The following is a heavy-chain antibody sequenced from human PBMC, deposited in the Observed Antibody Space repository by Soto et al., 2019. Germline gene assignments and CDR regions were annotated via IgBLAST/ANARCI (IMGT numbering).Heavy chain of an antibody. J-gene: IGHJ4*02. CDR1: GFTFSSYA. V-gene: IGHV3-23*01. CDR2: ISGSGGST. CDR3: AKVGIVIMVYAIRYFDY. Sequence: GGSLRLSCAASGFTFSSYAMSWVRQAPGKGLEWVSAISGSGGSTYYADSVKGRFTISRDNSKNTLYLQMNSLRDEDTAVYYCAKVGIVIMVYAIRYFDYWGQGTLVTVSS. D-gene: IGHD2-8*01.